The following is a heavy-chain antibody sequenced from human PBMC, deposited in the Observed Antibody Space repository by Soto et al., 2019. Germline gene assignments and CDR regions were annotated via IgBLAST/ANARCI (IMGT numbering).Heavy chain of an antibody. Sequence: PGGSLRLSCAASGFDFSTYEMNWVRKAPGQGLEWVSYISGSRNIIYYADSVKGRFTISRDNAKNSLYLQMNSLRAEDTAVYYCARGVTMVRGDYGMDVWGQGTTVTVSS. CDR1: GFDFSTYE. CDR3: ARGVTMVRGDYGMDV. CDR2: ISGSRNII. J-gene: IGHJ6*02. D-gene: IGHD3-10*01. V-gene: IGHV3-48*03.